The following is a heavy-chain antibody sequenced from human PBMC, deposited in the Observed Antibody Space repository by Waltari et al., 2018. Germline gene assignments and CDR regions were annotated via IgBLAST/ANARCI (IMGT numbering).Heavy chain of an antibody. V-gene: IGHV3-30*18. J-gene: IGHJ6*02. CDR3: AKSHLLYFDWWGGMDV. Sequence: QARLVESGGGVVQPGKTLRLSCVGSAVTFSNYGMHWVRQAPGKGLEWVAVVSYDGRKEYYADSLKGRFTISRDNSKSTLYLEMNGLTVEDTATYYCAKSHLLYFDWWGGMDVWGQGTTVTVSS. CDR2: VSYDGRKE. D-gene: IGHD3-9*01. CDR1: AVTFSNYG.